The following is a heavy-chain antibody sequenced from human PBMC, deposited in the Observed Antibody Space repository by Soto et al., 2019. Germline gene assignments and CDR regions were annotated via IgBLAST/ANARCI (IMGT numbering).Heavy chain of an antibody. CDR1: GFTFNNYA. V-gene: IGHV3-23*01. Sequence: GGSLRLSCAASGFTFNNYAMSWVRQAPGKGLEWVSVVSGSGDGTSYADSVRGRFTISRDNSKNTLYLQMNSLRAEDTAVYYCAKDSPYSSSWYDFDYWRQGTLVTVSS. CDR3: AKDSPYSSSWYDFDY. CDR2: VSGSGDGT. D-gene: IGHD6-13*01. J-gene: IGHJ4*02.